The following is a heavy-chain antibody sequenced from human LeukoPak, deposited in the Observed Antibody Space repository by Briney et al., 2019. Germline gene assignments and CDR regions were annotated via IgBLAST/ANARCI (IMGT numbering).Heavy chain of an antibody. J-gene: IGHJ4*02. V-gene: IGHV3-9*01. CDR3: AKRSGRYCPSFDF. CDR2: ISWNSGSI. Sequence: GGSLRLSCSVAGFTLDDYAMHWVRHAPGKGLEWVSGISWNSGSIDYGESVKGRFSICRDIAEHSLYLQMTSVRPEETALYYCAKRSGRYCPSFDFWGQGTLVAVSP. D-gene: IGHD1-26*01. CDR1: GFTLDDYA.